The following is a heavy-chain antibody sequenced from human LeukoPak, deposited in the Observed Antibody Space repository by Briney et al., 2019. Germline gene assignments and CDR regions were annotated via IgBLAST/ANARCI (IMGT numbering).Heavy chain of an antibody. J-gene: IGHJ4*02. V-gene: IGHV4-34*01. Sequence: KPSETLSLTCAVYGGSFSGYYWSWIRQPPGKGLEWIGEINHSGSTNYNPSLKSRVTISVDTSKNQFSLKLSSVTAADTAVYYCARWNSASYSSDFWGQGALVTVSS. D-gene: IGHD1-26*01. CDR3: ARWNSASYSSDF. CDR1: GGSFSGYY. CDR2: INHSGST.